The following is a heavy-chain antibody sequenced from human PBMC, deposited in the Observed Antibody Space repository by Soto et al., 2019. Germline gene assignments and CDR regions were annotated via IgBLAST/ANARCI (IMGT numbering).Heavy chain of an antibody. V-gene: IGHV4-31*03. CDR2: IYYNGRT. Sequence: QVQLQESGPGLVKPSQTLSLTCSVSGDSITSGGYYWSWIRQHPGEGLEWIGYIYYNGRTEYNPSLKVRIFISVDPSKNYSPLNRSFVTAADTAVYYWARDKGFASDRDVWAKGTTLTSSS. J-gene: IGHJ6*04. CDR3: ARDKGFASDRDV. D-gene: IGHD3-16*01. CDR1: GDSITSGGYY.